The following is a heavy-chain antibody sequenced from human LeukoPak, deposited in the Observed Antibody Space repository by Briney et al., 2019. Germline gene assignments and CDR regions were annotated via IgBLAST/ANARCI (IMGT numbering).Heavy chain of an antibody. CDR2: ISNDGDSE. CDR3: AKDGRGRTFCGDIDY. V-gene: IGHV3-30*18. CDR1: GFTFSLYG. Sequence: PGRSLTLSCAASGFTFSLYGMHWVRQAPGQGLEWVAVISNDGDSEYYLDSVKGRFTISRDNAKDTLYLQMDSLRRDNTAVYLCAKDGRGRTFCGDIDYWGQGTLVAVSS. J-gene: IGHJ4*02. D-gene: IGHD1-14*01.